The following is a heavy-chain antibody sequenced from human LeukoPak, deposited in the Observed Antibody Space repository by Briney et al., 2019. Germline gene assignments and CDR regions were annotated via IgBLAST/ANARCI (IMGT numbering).Heavy chain of an antibody. CDR1: GFTVSSNY. J-gene: IGHJ4*02. V-gene: IGHV3-53*01. Sequence: GGSLRLSCAASGFTVSSNYMTWVRQAPGKGREGVSVTYSGGSTYYADSVKGRFTISRDNSKNTLYLQMNSLRAEDTAVYFCARVRPYDYVWGSYRPNDYWGQGTLVTVSS. CDR2: TYSGGST. CDR3: ARVRPYDYVWGSYRPNDY. D-gene: IGHD3-16*02.